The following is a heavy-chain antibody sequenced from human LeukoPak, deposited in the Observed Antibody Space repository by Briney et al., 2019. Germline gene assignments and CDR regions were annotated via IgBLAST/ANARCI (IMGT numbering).Heavy chain of an antibody. CDR2: INQDANEK. Sequence: GGFLRLSCVASGFEFSRYWMTWVRQAPGKGPEWVANINQDANEKNFADSVKGRFTISGDNAKTSLSLQMSSLRVEDTAVYFCARIQLFFGVGGGTGLDIWGQGTMVTVSS. CDR3: ARIQLFFGVGGGTGLDI. V-gene: IGHV3-7*04. D-gene: IGHD3-3*01. CDR1: GFEFSRYW. J-gene: IGHJ3*02.